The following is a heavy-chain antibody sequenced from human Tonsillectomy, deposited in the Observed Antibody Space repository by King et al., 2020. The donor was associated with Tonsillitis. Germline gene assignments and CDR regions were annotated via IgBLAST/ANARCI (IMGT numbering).Heavy chain of an antibody. Sequence: QLVQSGAEVKKPGASVKVSCKASGYTFTSYGISWVRQAPGQGLEWMGWISAYNGNTNYAQKLQDRVTMTTDTSTSTAYMELRSLRSDDTAVYYCARDKHTYYYDSSGYSYDAFDIWGQGTMVTVSS. CDR3: ARDKHTYYYDSSGYSYDAFDI. CDR2: ISAYNGNT. CDR1: GYTFTSYG. J-gene: IGHJ3*02. V-gene: IGHV1-18*01. D-gene: IGHD3-22*01.